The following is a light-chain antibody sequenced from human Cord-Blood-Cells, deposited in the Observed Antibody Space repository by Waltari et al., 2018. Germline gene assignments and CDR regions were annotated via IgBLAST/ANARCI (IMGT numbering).Light chain of an antibody. Sequence: DIQMTQSPYSLSASVGDRVTITCRASQSISSYVNWYQQKPGKAPKLLIYAASSLQSGVPSRFSGSGSGTDFTLTISSLQPEDFATYYCQQSYSTPPTFGQGTKLEIK. J-gene: IGKJ2*01. V-gene: IGKV1-39*01. CDR3: QQSYSTPPT. CDR1: QSISSY. CDR2: AAS.